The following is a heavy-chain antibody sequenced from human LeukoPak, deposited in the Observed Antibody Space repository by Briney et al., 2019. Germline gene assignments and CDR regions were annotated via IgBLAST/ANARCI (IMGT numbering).Heavy chain of an antibody. CDR1: GFTFSGSA. V-gene: IGHV3-73*01. D-gene: IGHD5-24*01. CDR3: TSSPGRDGYNLYNWFDP. Sequence: GGSLRLSCAASGFTFSGSAMHWVRQASGKGLEWVGRIRSKANSYATAYAASVKGRFTISRDDSKNTAYLQMNSLKTEDTAVYYCTSSPGRDGYNLYNWFDPWGQGTLVTVSS. J-gene: IGHJ5*02. CDR2: IRSKANSYAT.